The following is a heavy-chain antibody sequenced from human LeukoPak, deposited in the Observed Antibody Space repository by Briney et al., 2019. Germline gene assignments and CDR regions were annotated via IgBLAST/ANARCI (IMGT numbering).Heavy chain of an antibody. CDR2: ISGSGGST. J-gene: IGHJ5*02. D-gene: IGHD3-16*02. V-gene: IGHV3-23*01. CDR3: AKDGGIEVWGSYRLNWFDP. CDR1: GFTFSSYA. Sequence: GGSLRLSCAASGFTFSSYAMSWVRQAPGKGLEWVSAISGSGGSTYYADSVKGRFTISRDNSKNTLYLQMNSLRAEDTAVYYCAKDGGIEVWGSYRLNWFDPWGQGTLVTVSS.